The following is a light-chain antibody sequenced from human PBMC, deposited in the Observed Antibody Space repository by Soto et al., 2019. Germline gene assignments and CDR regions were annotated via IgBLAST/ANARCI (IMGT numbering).Light chain of an antibody. V-gene: IGLV1-51*01. CDR3: GTWDSSLSAVV. CDR1: SSNIGNNY. Sequence: QSVLTQPPSVSAAPGQKVTISCSGSSSNIGNNYASWYQQLPGTAPKLLIYDNHKRPSRIPDRFSGSKSGTSATLGITGLQTGDEADYYCGTWDSSLSAVVFGGGTKLTV. J-gene: IGLJ2*01. CDR2: DNH.